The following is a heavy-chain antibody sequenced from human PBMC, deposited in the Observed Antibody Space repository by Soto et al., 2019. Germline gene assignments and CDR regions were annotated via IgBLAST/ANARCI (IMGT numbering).Heavy chain of an antibody. CDR3: ARILRYDFWSGYYSNWYFDL. J-gene: IGHJ2*01. CDR2: IFSNDEK. V-gene: IGHV2-26*01. D-gene: IGHD3-3*01. CDR1: GFSLSNARMG. Sequence: QVTLKESGPVLVKPTETPTLTCTVSGFSLSNARMGVSWIRQPPGKALDGLAHIFSNDEKSYSTSLKSRLTISKDTSKSQVVLTMTSMDPVDTATYYCARILRYDFWSGYYSNWYFDLWGRGTLVTVSS.